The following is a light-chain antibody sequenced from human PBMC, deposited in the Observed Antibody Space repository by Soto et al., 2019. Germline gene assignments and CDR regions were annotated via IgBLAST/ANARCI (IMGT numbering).Light chain of an antibody. CDR3: QQYGRSPPWT. J-gene: IGKJ1*01. V-gene: IGKV3-20*01. Sequence: EIVLTQSPGTLSLSPGERATLSCRASQNLISDYLAWYQQKPGQPPRLLIYGASRRATGIPDRFSGSGSGTDFTLNISTLELEDSAVYYCQQYGRSPPWTFGQGTKVEIK. CDR1: QNLISDY. CDR2: GAS.